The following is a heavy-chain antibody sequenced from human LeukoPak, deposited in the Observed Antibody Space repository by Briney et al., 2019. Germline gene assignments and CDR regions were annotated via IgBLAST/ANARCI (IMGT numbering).Heavy chain of an antibody. CDR2: IKPDGSDK. CDR1: GFTFSSYG. D-gene: IGHD6-13*01. CDR3: ARGSSCAD. J-gene: IGHJ4*02. Sequence: GGSLRLSCAASGFTFSSYGLHWVRQAPGKGLEWVANIKPDGSDKYYIDSVKGRFTISRDNAKNSLYLQMNSLRDEDTAVYYCARGSSCADWGQGTLVTVSS. V-gene: IGHV3-7*01.